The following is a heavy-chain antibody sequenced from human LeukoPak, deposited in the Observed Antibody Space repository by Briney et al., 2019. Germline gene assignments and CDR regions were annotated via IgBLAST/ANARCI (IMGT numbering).Heavy chain of an antibody. CDR3: AREGVNGASGSYYYFDY. J-gene: IGHJ4*02. CDR1: GFTFSNA. CDR2: ISGSGGRT. Sequence: GGSLRLSCAASGFTFSNAMSWVRQAPGKGLEWVSAISGSGGRTFYADSVKGRFTISRDNSKNTLYLQMNSLRAEDSAVYFCAREGVNGASGSYYYFDYWGQGTLVTVSS. V-gene: IGHV3-23*01. D-gene: IGHD3-10*01.